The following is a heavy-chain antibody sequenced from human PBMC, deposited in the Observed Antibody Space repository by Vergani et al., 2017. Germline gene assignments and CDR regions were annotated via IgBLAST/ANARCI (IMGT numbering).Heavy chain of an antibody. CDR2: IYYSGST. D-gene: IGHD3-3*01. CDR1: GGSISSSSYY. Sequence: QLQLQESGPGLVKPSETLSLTCTVSGGSISSSSYYWGWIRQPPGKGLEWIGSIYYSGSTYYNPSLKSRVTISVDTSKNQFSLKLSSVTAADTALYYCARQGLYYDFWSGYRGGWFDPWGQGTLVTVSS. CDR3: ARQGLYYDFWSGYRGGWFDP. V-gene: IGHV4-39*01. J-gene: IGHJ5*02.